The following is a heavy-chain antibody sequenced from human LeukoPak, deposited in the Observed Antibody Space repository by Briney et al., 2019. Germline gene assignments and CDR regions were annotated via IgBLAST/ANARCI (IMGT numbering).Heavy chain of an antibody. CDR3: ARGRGGPKEVVVAAIDY. D-gene: IGHD2-15*01. V-gene: IGHV1-8*01. J-gene: IGHJ4*02. Sequence: ASVKVSCKSSGYTFTSYDINWLRQATGQGLEWMGWMNPNSGNTGYAQKFQGRGTMTRNTSISTAYMELSSLRSEDTAVYYCARGRGGPKEVVVAAIDYWGQGTLVTVSS. CDR2: MNPNSGNT. CDR1: GYTFTSYD.